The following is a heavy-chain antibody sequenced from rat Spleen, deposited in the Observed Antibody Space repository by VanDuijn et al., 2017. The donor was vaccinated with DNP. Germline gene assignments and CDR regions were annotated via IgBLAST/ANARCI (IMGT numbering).Heavy chain of an antibody. V-gene: IGHV5-17*01. CDR3: ARSDSYGFPY. CDR2: IIHDGSSI. CDR1: GLTFSDYA. D-gene: IGHD1-2*01. J-gene: IGHJ3*01. Sequence: EVQLVESGGGLVQPGRSLKLSCAASGLTFSDYAMAWVRQAPKKGLEWVATIIHDGSSIYYRDSGKGRITISRDNEKNTRYLKIDSLRSEDTATYYCARSDSYGFPYWGQGTLVTVAS.